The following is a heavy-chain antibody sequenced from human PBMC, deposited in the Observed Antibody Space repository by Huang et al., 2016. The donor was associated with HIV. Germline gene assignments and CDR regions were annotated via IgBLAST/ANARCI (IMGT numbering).Heavy chain of an antibody. J-gene: IGHJ6*02. CDR2: IRQDGSEK. V-gene: IGHV3-7*01. CDR1: TVTFSAYW. CDR3: ATKADAMDV. Sequence: LVESGGGLVRPGGSLRLSCAGSTVTFSAYWMTWVRQSPWQGLEWVASIRQDGSEKHYVDSVEGRFNISRDNGKKLLFLEMRSLGVDDTAVYFCATKADAMDVWGQGTTVIVSS. D-gene: IGHD2-8*01.